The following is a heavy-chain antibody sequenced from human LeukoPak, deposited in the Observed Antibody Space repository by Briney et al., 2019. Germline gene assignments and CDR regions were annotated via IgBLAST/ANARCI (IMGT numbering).Heavy chain of an antibody. V-gene: IGHV3-66*01. CDR1: GFTVSSNY. CDR3: ARGALYSSSFNLDY. CDR2: IYSGGST. J-gene: IGHJ4*02. Sequence: GGSLRLSCAASGFTVSSNYMSWVRQAPGKGLEWVSVIYSGGSTYYADSVKGRFTISRDNPKNTLYLQMNSLRAEDTAVYYCARGALYSSSFNLDYWGQGTLVTVSS. D-gene: IGHD6-13*01.